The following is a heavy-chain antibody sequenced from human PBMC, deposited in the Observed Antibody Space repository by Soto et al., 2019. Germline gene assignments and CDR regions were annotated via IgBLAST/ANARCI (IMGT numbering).Heavy chain of an antibody. V-gene: IGHV1-2*04. CDR3: ARGTLFLLGENYYYYGMDV. CDR2: INPNSGGT. J-gene: IGHJ6*02. CDR1: GYTFTGYY. Sequence: ASVKVSCKASGYTFTGYYMHWVRQAPGQGLEWMGWINPNSGGTNYAQKFQGWVTMTRDTSISTAYMELSRLRSDDTAVYYCARGTLFLLGENYYYYGMDVWGQGTTVTVSS. D-gene: IGHD3-16*01.